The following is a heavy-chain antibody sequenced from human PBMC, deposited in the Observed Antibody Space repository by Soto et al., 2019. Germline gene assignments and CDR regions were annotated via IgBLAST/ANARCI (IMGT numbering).Heavy chain of an antibody. Sequence: SETLSLTCTVSGGSVSSGSYYWSWIRQPPGKGLEWIGYIYYSGSTNYNPSLKSRVTISVDTSKNQFSLKLSSVTAADTAVYYCARAKSMVLTYFDYWGQGTLVTVSS. CDR3: ARAKSMVLTYFDY. J-gene: IGHJ4*02. D-gene: IGHD3-10*01. V-gene: IGHV4-61*01. CDR2: IYYSGST. CDR1: GGSVSSGSYY.